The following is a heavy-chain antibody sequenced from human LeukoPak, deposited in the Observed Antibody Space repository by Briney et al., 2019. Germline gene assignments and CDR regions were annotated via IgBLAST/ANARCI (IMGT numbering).Heavy chain of an antibody. CDR1: GFTFSSYA. CDR3: AKDSGGYSSSSFGS. V-gene: IGHV3-23*01. J-gene: IGHJ4*02. CDR2: ISGSGVTT. D-gene: IGHD6-13*01. Sequence: GGSLRLSRAASGFTFSSYAMSWVRQAPGKGLEWVAAISGSGVTTYYADSVKGRFTISRDIYKNTVYLQMNSLRADDTAVYYCAKDSGGYSSSSFGSWGQGTLVTVSS.